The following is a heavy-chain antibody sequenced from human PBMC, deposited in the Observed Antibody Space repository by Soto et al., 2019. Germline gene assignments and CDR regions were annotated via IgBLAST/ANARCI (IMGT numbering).Heavy chain of an antibody. CDR2: ISYDGSNK. CDR1: GFTFSSYG. J-gene: IGHJ4*02. D-gene: IGHD1-26*01. V-gene: IGHV3-30*18. CDR3: AKVTTREVGPAGY. Sequence: QVQLVESGGGVVQPGRSLRLSCAASGFTFSSYGMHWVRQAPGKGLEWVAVISYDGSNKYYADSVKGRFTISRDNSKNTLYLQMNSLRAEDTAVYYCAKVTTREVGPAGYWGQGTLVTVSS.